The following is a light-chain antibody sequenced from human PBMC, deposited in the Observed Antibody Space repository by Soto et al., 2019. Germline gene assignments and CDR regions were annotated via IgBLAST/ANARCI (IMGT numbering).Light chain of an antibody. CDR3: QQYATSPLT. Sequence: VGLTQSAGTLSLSPGETATLSCRSSQSVSSRYLAWYQQKPGQAPRLFMYGASTRAAGIPDGFSGSGSGTDFTLSISRLEPDDFAVYYCQQYATSPLTFGGRTKVDIK. CDR1: QSVSSRY. CDR2: GAS. J-gene: IGKJ4*01. V-gene: IGKV3-20*01.